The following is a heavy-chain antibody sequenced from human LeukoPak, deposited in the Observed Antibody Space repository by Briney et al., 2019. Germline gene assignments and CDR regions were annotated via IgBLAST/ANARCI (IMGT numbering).Heavy chain of an antibody. J-gene: IGHJ4*02. D-gene: IGHD6-13*01. V-gene: IGHV4-61*02. CDR2: IYTIGNT. CDR1: GASISRGSHY. Sequence: SETLSLTCTVSGASISRGSHYWSWLRQPAGTGLEWIGRIYTIGNTNYSPSLWRRVTISLDTSRNQFSLKLNSVTAADTAVYFCARVAAAGNYYFDYWGQGTLVTVSS. CDR3: ARVAAAGNYYFDY.